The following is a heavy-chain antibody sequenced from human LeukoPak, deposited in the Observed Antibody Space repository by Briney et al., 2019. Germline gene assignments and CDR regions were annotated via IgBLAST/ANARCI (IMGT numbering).Heavy chain of an antibody. V-gene: IGHV1-2*02. CDR2: INPNSGGT. D-gene: IGHD4-11*01. J-gene: IGHJ4*02. Sequence: ASVKVSCKASGYTFTGYYMHWVRQAPGQGLEWMGWINPNSGGTNYAQKFQGRVTMTRDTSISTAYMELSRLRSDDTAVYYCARVVSTATTWVFDYWGQGTLVTVSS. CDR3: ARVVSTATTWVFDY. CDR1: GYTFTGYY.